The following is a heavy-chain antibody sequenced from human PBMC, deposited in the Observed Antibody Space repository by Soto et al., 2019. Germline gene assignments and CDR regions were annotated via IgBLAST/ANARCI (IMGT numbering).Heavy chain of an antibody. CDR3: VAYRSFYYGMDV. CDR2: ISSSSSYT. D-gene: IGHD3-16*01. V-gene: IGHV3-11*06. J-gene: IGHJ6*02. Sequence: PGGSLRLSCAASGFTFSDYYMRWIRQAPGKGLEWVSSISSSSSYTNYADSVKCRFTISRDNAKNSLYLQMNSLRAEDTVVYYCVAYRSFYYGMDVWGQGTTVTV. CDR1: GFTFSDYY.